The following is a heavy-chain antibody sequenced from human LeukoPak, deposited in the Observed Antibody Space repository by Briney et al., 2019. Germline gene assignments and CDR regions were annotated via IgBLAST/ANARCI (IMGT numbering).Heavy chain of an antibody. D-gene: IGHD5-18*01. Sequence: PGGSLRLSCAASGFTFSSYAMSWVRQAPGKGLEWVSGITYIDGSTYYADSVKGRFTISRDNSKNTLYLQMNGLRAEDTAVYYCARTGYNYGTPLNDWGQGTLVTVSS. V-gene: IGHV3-23*01. CDR2: ITYIDGST. CDR1: GFTFSSYA. CDR3: ARTGYNYGTPLND. J-gene: IGHJ4*02.